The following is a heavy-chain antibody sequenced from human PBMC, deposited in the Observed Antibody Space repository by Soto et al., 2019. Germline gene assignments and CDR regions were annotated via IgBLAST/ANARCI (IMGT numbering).Heavy chain of an antibody. D-gene: IGHD3-22*01. CDR3: ARDSDSSGYYWYFDL. J-gene: IGHJ2*01. Sequence: QVQLVESGGGVVQAGRSLRLSCAASGFTCTNYGMHWVRQAPGKGLEWVAAIWSDGVNKHYVDSVRGRFTISRDNFKNTLYLQMNSLRAEDTAVYYCARDSDSSGYYWYFDLWGRGTLVTVSS. CDR2: IWSDGVNK. V-gene: IGHV3-33*01. CDR1: GFTCTNYG.